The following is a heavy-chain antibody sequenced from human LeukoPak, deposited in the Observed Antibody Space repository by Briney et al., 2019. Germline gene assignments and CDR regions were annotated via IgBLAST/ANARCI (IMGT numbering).Heavy chain of an antibody. CDR3: ARQTDYYDSSILDY. J-gene: IGHJ4*02. V-gene: IGHV4-4*09. Sequence: SETLSLTCTVSGGSISSYHWSWIRQPPGKGLEWTGYIYTSGSTNYNPSLKSRVTISVDTSKNQFSLKLSSVTAADTAVYYCARQTDYYDSSILDYWGQGTLVTVSS. D-gene: IGHD3-22*01. CDR2: IYTSGST. CDR1: GGSISSYH.